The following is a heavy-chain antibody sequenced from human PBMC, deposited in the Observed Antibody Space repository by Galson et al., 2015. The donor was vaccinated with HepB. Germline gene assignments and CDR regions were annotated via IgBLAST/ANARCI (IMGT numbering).Heavy chain of an antibody. D-gene: IGHD2-21*02. CDR2: IRNSGDNT. Sequence: SLRLSCAASGLTFSNYAMTWVRQAPGKGLEWVSSIRNSGDNTYYVDSVRGRFTISRDNSKSTLYLQMNGLRAEDTAIYYCARVTFCGGDCRTYDYWGQGTLVTVSS. V-gene: IGHV3-23*01. J-gene: IGHJ4*02. CDR3: ARVTFCGGDCRTYDY. CDR1: GLTFSNYA.